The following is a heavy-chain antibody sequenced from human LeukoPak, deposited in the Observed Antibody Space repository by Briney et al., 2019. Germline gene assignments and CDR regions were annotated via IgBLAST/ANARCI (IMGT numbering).Heavy chain of an antibody. Sequence: SETLSLTCAVYGGSFSGYYWSWIRQPPGKGLEWTGEINHSGSTNYNPSLKSRVTISVDTSKNQFSLKLSSVTAADTAVYYCARVGGYCSGGSCFRRNGHDAFDIWGQGTMVTVSS. J-gene: IGHJ3*02. CDR2: INHSGST. CDR3: ARVGGYCSGGSCFRRNGHDAFDI. D-gene: IGHD2-15*01. CDR1: GGSFSGYY. V-gene: IGHV4-34*01.